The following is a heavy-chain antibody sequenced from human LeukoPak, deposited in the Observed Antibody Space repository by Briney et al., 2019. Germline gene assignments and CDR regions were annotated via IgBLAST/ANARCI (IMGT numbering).Heavy chain of an antibody. Sequence: GGSLRLSCVASGFTFSSYWMSWVRQAPGKGLEWVANIKQDGSEKYYVDSVKGRFTISRDNAKNSLYLQMNSLRAEDTAVYYCARDYPLRERSGNYYMDVWGKGTTVTVSS. D-gene: IGHD1-26*01. V-gene: IGHV3-7*01. CDR1: GFTFSSYW. CDR2: IKQDGSEK. CDR3: ARDYPLRERSGNYYMDV. J-gene: IGHJ6*03.